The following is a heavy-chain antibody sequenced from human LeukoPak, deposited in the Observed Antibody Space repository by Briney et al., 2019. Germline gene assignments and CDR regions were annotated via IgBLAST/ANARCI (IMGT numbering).Heavy chain of an antibody. V-gene: IGHV1-69*05. CDR3: ARKVGLDGYFEY. CDR2: IIPMFGTS. D-gene: IGHD3/OR15-3a*01. Sequence: SVTVSCKASGGTFSSHGISWVRQAPGQGLEWMGGIIPMFGTSNHAQKFQGRVTITTDESTTTAYMELSSLRSEDTAVYYCARKVGLDGYFEYWGQGTLVTVSS. CDR1: GGTFSSHG. J-gene: IGHJ4*02.